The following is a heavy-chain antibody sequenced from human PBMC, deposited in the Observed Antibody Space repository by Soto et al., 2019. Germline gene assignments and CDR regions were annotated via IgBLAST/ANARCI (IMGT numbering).Heavy chain of an antibody. CDR1: GGTFSSYA. D-gene: IGHD3-22*01. J-gene: IGHJ3*02. CDR3: ASPSYYYDSSGYFFAPRTQGRSHDAFDI. V-gene: IGHV1-69*06. Sequence: ASVKVSCKASGGTFSSYAISWVRQAPGEGLEWMGGIIPIFGTANYARKFQGRVTITADKSTSTAYMELSSLRSEDTAVYYCASPSYYYDSSGYFFAPRTQGRSHDAFDIWGQGTTVTVSS. CDR2: IIPIFGTA.